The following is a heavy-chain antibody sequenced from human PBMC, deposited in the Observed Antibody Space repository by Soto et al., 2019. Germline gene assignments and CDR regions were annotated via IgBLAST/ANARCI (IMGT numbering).Heavy chain of an antibody. CDR1: GYTFTGHY. J-gene: IGHJ4*02. CDR2: INPNSGGT. V-gene: IGHV1-2*02. Sequence: ASVKVSFKASGYTFTGHYMHWLRQAPGQGFEWMGWINPNSGGTNYAQKFQGRVTMTRDTSISTAYMELSGLRSDDTAVYYCAREYSSTWYPFDYWGQGTLVTVSS. D-gene: IGHD6-13*01. CDR3: AREYSSTWYPFDY.